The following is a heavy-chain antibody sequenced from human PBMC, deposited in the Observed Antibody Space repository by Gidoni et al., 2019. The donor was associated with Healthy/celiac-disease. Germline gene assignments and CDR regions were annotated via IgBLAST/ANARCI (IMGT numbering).Heavy chain of an antibody. V-gene: IGHV3-53*01. Sequence: EVQLVESGGGFIQPGGSLRLSCAASGFTVSSNYMSWVRQAPGKGLEWVSVIYSGGSTYYADSVKGRFTISRDNSKNTLYLQMNSLRAEDTAVYYCARELLDDYSNYYYYYGMDVWGQGTTVTVSS. CDR2: IYSGGST. CDR1: GFTVSSNY. CDR3: ARELLDDYSNYYYYYGMDV. J-gene: IGHJ6*02. D-gene: IGHD4-4*01.